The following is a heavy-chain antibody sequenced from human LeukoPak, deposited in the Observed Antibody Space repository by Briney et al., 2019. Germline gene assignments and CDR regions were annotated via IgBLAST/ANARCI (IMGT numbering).Heavy chain of an antibody. CDR3: AKVGYCSGGSCYSFSY. V-gene: IGHV3-23*01. Sequence: GGSLRLSCAASGFTFSSYGMSWVRQAPGKGLEWVSAISGSGGSTYYADSVKGRFTISRDNSKNTLYLQMNSLRAEDTAVYYCAKVGYCSGGSCYSFSYWGQGTLVTVSS. D-gene: IGHD2-15*01. CDR2: ISGSGGST. CDR1: GFTFSSYG. J-gene: IGHJ4*02.